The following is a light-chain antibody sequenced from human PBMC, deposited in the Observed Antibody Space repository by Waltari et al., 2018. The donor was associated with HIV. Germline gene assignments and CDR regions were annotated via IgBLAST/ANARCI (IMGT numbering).Light chain of an antibody. CDR2: AAS. CDR3: QQSYSPVYT. V-gene: IGKV1-39*01. CDR1: QTIASY. Sequence: DIQMTQSPSSLSASIGDRVTITCRASQTIASYLNWYQHKPGKAPKLLIYAASSLQSGVPSRFSGSGSGTDFTLTISSLQPEDFATYYCQQSYSPVYTFGQGTNLEIK. J-gene: IGKJ2*01.